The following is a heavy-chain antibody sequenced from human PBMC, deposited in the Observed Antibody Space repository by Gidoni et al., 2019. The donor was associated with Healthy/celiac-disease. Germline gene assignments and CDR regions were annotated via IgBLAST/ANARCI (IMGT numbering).Heavy chain of an antibody. CDR1: AFPFSCYA. CDR2: NSGSGGST. V-gene: IGHV3-23*01. CDR3: AKVPTVLRYFDWFPDY. Sequence: EVQLLESGGGLVQPGVSLILSFASSAFPFSCYARSWVRQAPGKGQEWVSANSGSGGSTYYADSVKDRLTIARDNSKNKLYLQMNRLRAEDTDVYYCAKVPTVLRYFDWFPDYWGQGTLVTVSS. J-gene: IGHJ4*02. D-gene: IGHD3-9*01.